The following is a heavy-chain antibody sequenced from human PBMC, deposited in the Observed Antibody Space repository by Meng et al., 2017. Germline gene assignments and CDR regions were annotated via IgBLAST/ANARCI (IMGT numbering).Heavy chain of an antibody. CDR2: IYSGGST. D-gene: IGHD6-19*01. V-gene: IGHV3-53*01. Sequence: GESLKISCAASGFTVSSNYMSWVRQAPGKGLEWVSVIYSGGSTYYADSVKGRFTISRDNAKNSLYLQMNSLRAEDTAVYYCARTDSSGHGDAFDIWGQGTMVTVSS. CDR1: GFTVSSNY. CDR3: ARTDSSGHGDAFDI. J-gene: IGHJ3*02.